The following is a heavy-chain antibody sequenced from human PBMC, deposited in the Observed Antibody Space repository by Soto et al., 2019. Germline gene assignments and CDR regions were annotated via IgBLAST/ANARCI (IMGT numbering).Heavy chain of an antibody. V-gene: IGHV1-69*13. CDR1: GVSFDSFT. CDR3: AREDDTTGHYSWFDP. Sequence: RASVKVSCKPSGVSFDSFTFSWVRQAPGQGLEWMGGFVPMFGSASVAQRFQGRVRITADASTGIGYMELSDLRSDDSAIYYCAREDDTTGHYSWFDPWGPGTLVTVSS. J-gene: IGHJ5*02. D-gene: IGHD3-22*01. CDR2: FVPMFGSA.